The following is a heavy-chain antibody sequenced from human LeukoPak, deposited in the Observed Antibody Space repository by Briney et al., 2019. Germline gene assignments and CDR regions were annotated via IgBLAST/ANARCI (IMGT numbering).Heavy chain of an antibody. CDR2: IIPIFGTA. CDR1: GGTFSSYA. Sequence: SVKVSCKASGGTFSSYAISWVRQAPGQGLEWMGGIIPIFGTANYAQKFQGRVTITADESTSTAYMELSSLRSEDTAVYYCARDRGSSIRRFCDIWGQGTMVTVSS. J-gene: IGHJ3*02. V-gene: IGHV1-69*13. D-gene: IGHD2-2*02. CDR3: ARDRGSSIRRFCDI.